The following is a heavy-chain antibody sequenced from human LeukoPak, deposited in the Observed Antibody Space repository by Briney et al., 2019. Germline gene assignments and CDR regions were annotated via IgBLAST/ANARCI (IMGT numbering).Heavy chain of an antibody. D-gene: IGHD5-24*01. Sequence: GGSLRLSCAASGFTFSSYWMSWVRQAPGKGLEWVSSISSSSSYIYYADSVKGRCTISRDNSKKTVYLQMNSLRTEDTAVYYCAKDRWLQGYFDYWGQGTLVTVSS. J-gene: IGHJ4*02. V-gene: IGHV3-21*01. CDR1: GFTFSSYW. CDR3: AKDRWLQGYFDY. CDR2: ISSSSSYI.